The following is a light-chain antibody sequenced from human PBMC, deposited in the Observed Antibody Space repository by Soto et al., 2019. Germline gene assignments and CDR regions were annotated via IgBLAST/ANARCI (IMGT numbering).Light chain of an antibody. J-gene: IGLJ2*01. V-gene: IGLV2-14*01. CDR1: SGDIGSYTY. CDR3: SSYTTNSPPVV. CDR2: EVT. Sequence: QSALTQPASVSGSPGQSITISCTGTSGDIGSYTYVSWYQQYPGKAPKLLISEVTNRPSGVSNRFSGSKSGNTASLTISGLQAEDEAHYYCSSYTTNSPPVVFGGATKLTVL.